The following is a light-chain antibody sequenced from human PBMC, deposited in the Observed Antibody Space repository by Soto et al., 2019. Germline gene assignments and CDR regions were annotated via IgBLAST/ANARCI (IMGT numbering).Light chain of an antibody. CDR3: QSYDRSLSGWV. CDR2: GNY. Sequence: QAVVTQPPSVSGAPGQRVTISCSGSRSNIGARYDVHWYQHLPGTAPKLLIYGNYNRPSGVPDRFSGSKSGTTASLAITGLQAEDEADYFCQSYDRSLSGWVFGGGTKLTVL. J-gene: IGLJ3*02. CDR1: RSNIGARYD. V-gene: IGLV1-40*01.